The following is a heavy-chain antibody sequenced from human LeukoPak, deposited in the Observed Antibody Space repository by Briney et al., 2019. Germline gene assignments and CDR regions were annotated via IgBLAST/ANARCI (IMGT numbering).Heavy chain of an antibody. J-gene: IGHJ4*02. V-gene: IGHV4-39*01. CDR1: GGSISSSSYY. CDR3: ARRKTGTMEDY. Sequence: PSETLSLTCAVSGGSISSSSYYWGWVRQPPGKRLEWIGTINYSGNTYYNPSLKSRVTISVDTSKSQFSLKLSSVTAADTAVYYCARRKTGTMEDYWGQGTLVTVSS. D-gene: IGHD1-7*01. CDR2: INYSGNT.